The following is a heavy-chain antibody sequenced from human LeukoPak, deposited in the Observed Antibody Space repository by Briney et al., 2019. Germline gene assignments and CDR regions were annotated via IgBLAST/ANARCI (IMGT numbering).Heavy chain of an antibody. CDR3: ARTPRIAAAETDY. Sequence: SETLSLTCAVYGGSFSDYYWTWIRQPPGKGLEWIGEIDQSGSTNYNPSLKSRVTILVDTSKNQFSLKLRSVTAADTAVYYCARTPRIAAAETDYWGQGTLVTVSS. CDR1: GGSFSDYY. V-gene: IGHV4-34*01. CDR2: IDQSGST. D-gene: IGHD6-13*01. J-gene: IGHJ4*02.